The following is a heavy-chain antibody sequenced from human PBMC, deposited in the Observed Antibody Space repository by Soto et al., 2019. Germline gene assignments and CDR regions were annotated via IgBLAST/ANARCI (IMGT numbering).Heavy chain of an antibody. CDR2: INPSGGST. CDR1: GYTFTSYY. Sequence: QVQLVQSGAEVKKPGASVKVSCKASGYTFTSYYMHWVRQAPGQGLEWMGIINPSGGSTSYAQKFQGRVTMTRDTSTSTVYMELSSLRSEDTAVYYCARSPKVCYGDHEGWFDPWGQGTLVTVSS. J-gene: IGHJ5*02. V-gene: IGHV1-46*01. CDR3: ARSPKVCYGDHEGWFDP. D-gene: IGHD4-17*01.